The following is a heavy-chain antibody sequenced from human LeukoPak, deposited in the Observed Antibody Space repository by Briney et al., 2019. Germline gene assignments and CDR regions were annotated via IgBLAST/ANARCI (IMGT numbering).Heavy chain of an antibody. D-gene: IGHD3-22*01. CDR2: INHSGST. CDR3: ARTRNYYYDFDY. CDR1: GGSFSGYY. V-gene: IGHV4-34*01. Sequence: KPSETLSLTCAVYGGSFSGYYWSWIRQPPGKGLEWLGEINHSGSTNYNPSLKSRVTISVDTSKNQFSLKLSSVTAADTAVYYCARTRNYYYDFDYWGQGTLVTVSS. J-gene: IGHJ4*02.